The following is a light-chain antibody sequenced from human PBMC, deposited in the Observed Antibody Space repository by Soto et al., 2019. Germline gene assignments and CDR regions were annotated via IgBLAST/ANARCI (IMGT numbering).Light chain of an antibody. CDR1: QSISTY. CDR2: KAS. CDR3: QQSYSSSWT. V-gene: IGKV1-5*03. J-gene: IGKJ1*01. Sequence: DIQMTQSPSTLSASVGDRVTITCRASQSISTYLAWYRHKPGEAPKLLIYKASTLKSGVPSRFSGSGSGTEFTLTISSLQPEDFATYSCQQSYSSSWTFGQGTKVDI.